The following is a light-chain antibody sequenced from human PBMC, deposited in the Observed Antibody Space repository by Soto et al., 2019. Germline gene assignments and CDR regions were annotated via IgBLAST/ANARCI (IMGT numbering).Light chain of an antibody. J-gene: IGKJ4*01. CDR2: GAS. CDR1: QSINNY. V-gene: IGKV1-39*01. Sequence: DIPMTQSPSTLSASLGDRVTITCRASQSINNYLSWYQQKPGKAPNLLIFGASTLQSGVPSRFSGSGSGTDFTLTISSLQPEDFATYYCLQSYRTPLTFGGGTKVDIK. CDR3: LQSYRTPLT.